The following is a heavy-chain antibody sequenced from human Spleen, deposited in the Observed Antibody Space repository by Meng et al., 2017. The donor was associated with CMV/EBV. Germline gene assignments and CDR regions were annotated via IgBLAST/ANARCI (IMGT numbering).Heavy chain of an antibody. CDR1: GFTFNTYA. Sequence: GESLKISCAASGFTFNTYAMSWVRQAPGKGLEWVSVIYSGGSSTYYADSVKGRFTISRDNSKKTLYLQMNSLRAEDTAVYYCAKEMGAMTRYDYWGQGTLVTVSS. D-gene: IGHD1-26*01. CDR3: AKEMGAMTRYDY. J-gene: IGHJ4*02. CDR2: IYSGGSST. V-gene: IGHV3-23*03.